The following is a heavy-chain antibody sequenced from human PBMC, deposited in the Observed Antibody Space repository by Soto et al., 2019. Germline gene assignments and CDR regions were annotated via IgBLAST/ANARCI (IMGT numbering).Heavy chain of an antibody. CDR1: GGSISSYY. Sequence: QVQLQESGPRLVKPSETLSLTCTVSGGSISSYYWSWIRQPPGRGLEWIGYISYSGSTNYNPSLKSRVTISVDTSKNQFSLKLSSVTAADTAVYYCATRFMYGSGTSPWDYWGPGTLVTVSS. D-gene: IGHD3-10*01. J-gene: IGHJ4*02. V-gene: IGHV4-59*01. CDR2: ISYSGST. CDR3: ATRFMYGSGTSPWDY.